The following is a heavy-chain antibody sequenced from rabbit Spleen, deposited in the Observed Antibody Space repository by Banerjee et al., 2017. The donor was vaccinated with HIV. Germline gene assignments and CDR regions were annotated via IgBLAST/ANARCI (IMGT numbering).Heavy chain of an antibody. V-gene: IGHV1S40*01. CDR3: ARDGAGGSYFAL. CDR1: GVSFSSNYY. CDR2: IDPVFGIT. D-gene: IGHD8-1*01. J-gene: IGHJ4*01. Sequence: QSLEESGGGLVQPEGSLTLTCTASGVSFSSNYYMCWVRQAPGKGLEWIGYIDPVFGITYYANWVNGRFSISRENAQNTVFLQMTSLTAADTATYFCARDGAGGSYFALWGPGTLVTVS.